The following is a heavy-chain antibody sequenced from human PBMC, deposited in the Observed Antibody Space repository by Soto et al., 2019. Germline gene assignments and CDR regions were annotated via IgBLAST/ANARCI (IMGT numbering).Heavy chain of an antibody. D-gene: IGHD3-22*01. CDR1: GGTFSSYA. CDR2: IIPIFGTA. V-gene: IGHV1-69*13. J-gene: IGHJ4*02. Sequence: SVKVSCKASGGTFSSYAISWVRQAPGQGLEWMGGIIPIFGTANYAQKFQGRVTITADESTSTAYMELSSLRSEDTAVYYCARGYYYDSSGYPSFDYWGQGTLVTVSS. CDR3: ARGYYYDSSGYPSFDY.